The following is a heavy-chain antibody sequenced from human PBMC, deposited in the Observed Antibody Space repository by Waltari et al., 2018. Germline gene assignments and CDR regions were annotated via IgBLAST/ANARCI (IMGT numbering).Heavy chain of an antibody. J-gene: IGHJ4*02. V-gene: IGHV7-4-1*02. CDR1: GYTFTSHA. Sequence: QVQLVQSGSELKKPGASVKVSCKASGYTFTSHAMYWVRQAPGQGLEFMGWINTNTENPFYAQGFTGRFVFSLDTSASTAYMEINSLKAEDTAVYYCARELLGGGAFDSWGQGTLVTVSS. D-gene: IGHD3-16*01. CDR2: INTNTENP. CDR3: ARELLGGGAFDS.